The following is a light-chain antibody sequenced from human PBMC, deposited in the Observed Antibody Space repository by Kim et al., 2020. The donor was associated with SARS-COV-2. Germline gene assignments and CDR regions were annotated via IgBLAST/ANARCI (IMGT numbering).Light chain of an antibody. CDR2: EDN. CDR3: QSGRL. CDR1: SGGIASNF. V-gene: IGLV6-57*03. Sequence: EAPGKTVTIACTRSSGGIASNFVQWYQQRPCSAPTSVIYEDNQRPSWVPDRFSGPIDDSSNSASLTISGLKTEDEADYYCQSGRLFGGGTQLTVL. J-gene: IGLJ2*01.